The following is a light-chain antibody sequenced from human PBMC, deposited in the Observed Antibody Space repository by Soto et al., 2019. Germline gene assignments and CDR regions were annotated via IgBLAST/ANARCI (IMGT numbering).Light chain of an antibody. CDR2: TTS. J-gene: IGKJ2*01. V-gene: IGKV1-39*01. Sequence: DIQMTQSPSSLSTFVGDTVTITCRASQGIDKYLNWYRQKPGKAPNLLIYTTSTLQSGVPSRFSGSGYRTHFTLTISSLQPEDFATYYCQQSYVTPYTLGKGTKLQIK. CDR1: QGIDKY. CDR3: QQSYVTPYT.